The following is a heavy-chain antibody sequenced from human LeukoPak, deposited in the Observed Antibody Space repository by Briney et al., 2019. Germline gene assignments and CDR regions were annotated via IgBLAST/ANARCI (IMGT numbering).Heavy chain of an antibody. V-gene: IGHV4-39*07. J-gene: IGHJ6*03. CDR2: IYYSGST. CDR1: GGSISSSSYY. Sequence: SETLSLTCTVSGGSISSSSYYWGWIRQPPGKGLEWIGSIYYSGSTYYNPSLKSRVTISVDTSKNQFSLKLSSVTAADTAVYYCARNSLWFGELFGTYYYYMDVWGKGTTVTISS. CDR3: ARNSLWFGELFGTYYYYMDV. D-gene: IGHD3-10*01.